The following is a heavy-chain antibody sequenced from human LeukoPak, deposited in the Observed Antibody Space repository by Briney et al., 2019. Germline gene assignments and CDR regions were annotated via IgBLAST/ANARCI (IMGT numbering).Heavy chain of an antibody. CDR3: ARGEDVSGYRTDC. J-gene: IGHJ4*02. D-gene: IGHD3-3*01. CDR2: IYISGST. V-gene: IGHV4-61*02. Sequence: SETLSLTCTVSGASISSASYYWSWIRQPAGKGLEWIGRIYISGSTNYNPSLKSRVTISVDTSKNQFSLKLSSVTAADTAIYYCARGEDVSGYRTDCWGQGTLVTVSS. CDR1: GASISSASYY.